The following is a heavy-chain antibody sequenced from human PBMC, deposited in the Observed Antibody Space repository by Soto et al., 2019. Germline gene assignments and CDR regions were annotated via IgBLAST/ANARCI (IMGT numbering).Heavy chain of an antibody. CDR3: AKSKSSSPRYYYGMDV. Sequence: TGGSLRLSCAASGFTFSSYAMSWVRQAPGKGLEWVSAISGSGGSTYYADSVKGRFTISRDNSKNTLYLQMNSLRAEDTAVYYCAKSKSSSPRYYYGMDVWGQGTTVTVSS. V-gene: IGHV3-23*01. D-gene: IGHD6-6*01. CDR2: ISGSGGST. J-gene: IGHJ6*02. CDR1: GFTFSSYA.